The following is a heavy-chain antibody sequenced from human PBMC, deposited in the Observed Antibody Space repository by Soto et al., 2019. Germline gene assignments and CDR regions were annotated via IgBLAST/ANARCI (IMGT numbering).Heavy chain of an antibody. CDR3: GRGPSPRAPAGGTPYNYAMAV. CDR2: MNPINGAT. V-gene: IGHV1-8*02. Sequence: VCCEACGDDFTAYDMNWARQAYGQGLEWMGWMNPINGATGSARRFQGRVSMTRNTATGTAYLELTSLRSDDTAVYYCGRGPSPRAPAGGTPYNYAMAVRGQGTTVTVSS. J-gene: IGHJ6*02. CDR1: GDDFTAYD. D-gene: IGHD6-13*01.